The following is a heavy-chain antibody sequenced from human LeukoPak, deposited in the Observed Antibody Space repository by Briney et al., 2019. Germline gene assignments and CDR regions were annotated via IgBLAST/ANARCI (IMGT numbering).Heavy chain of an antibody. CDR2: ISSSSSYI. D-gene: IGHD1-26*01. Sequence: GGSLRLSCAASGFTFSSYSMNWVRQAPGKGLEWVSSISSSSSYIYYADSVKGRFTISRDNAKNSLYLQMNSLRAEDTAVYYCAGALAQWELPLYYYYYMDVWGKGTTVTISS. CDR1: GFTFSSYS. V-gene: IGHV3-21*01. J-gene: IGHJ6*03. CDR3: AGALAQWELPLYYYYYMDV.